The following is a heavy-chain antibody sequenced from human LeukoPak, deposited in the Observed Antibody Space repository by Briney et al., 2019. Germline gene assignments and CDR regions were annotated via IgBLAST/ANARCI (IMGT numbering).Heavy chain of an antibody. J-gene: IGHJ4*02. V-gene: IGHV5-51*01. CDR1: GYSFTSYW. Sequence: GESLKISCQGSGYSFTSYWIGWVRQMPGKGLEWMGIIYPGDSDTRYSPSFQGQVTISADKFISTAYLQWSSLKASDTAMCYCARPREGIFGTFDYWGQGTLVTVSS. D-gene: IGHD3-3*01. CDR3: ARPREGIFGTFDY. CDR2: IYPGDSDT.